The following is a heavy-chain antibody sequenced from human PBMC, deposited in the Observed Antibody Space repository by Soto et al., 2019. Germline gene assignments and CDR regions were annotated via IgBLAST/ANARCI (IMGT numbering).Heavy chain of an antibody. CDR1: GLTFRNAW. CDR3: ATFGVPGG. V-gene: IGHV3-15*01. D-gene: IGHD3-16*01. CDR2: IKSNTDGGTV. Sequence: GGSLRLSCTASGLTFRNAWMSWVRQAPGKGLEWVGRIKSNTDGGTVEYAAPMKGRFTISRDDSKNTLYLEMDSLKIEDTAVYFCATFGVPGGWGQGTLVTVSS. J-gene: IGHJ4*02.